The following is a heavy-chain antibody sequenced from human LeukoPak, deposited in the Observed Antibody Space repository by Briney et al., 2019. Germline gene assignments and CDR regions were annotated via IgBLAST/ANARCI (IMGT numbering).Heavy chain of an antibody. D-gene: IGHD3-22*01. CDR1: GFTFSSYS. CDR2: ISSSSSYI. V-gene: IGHV3-21*01. J-gene: IGHJ3*02. Sequence: GGSLRLSCAASGFTFSSYSMNWVRQAPGKGLGWVSSISSSSSYIYYADSVKGRFTISRDNAKNSLYLQMNSLRSEDTAVYYCARDPHYYDSSGYYYPPAFDIWGQGTMVTVSS. CDR3: ARDPHYYDSSGYYYPPAFDI.